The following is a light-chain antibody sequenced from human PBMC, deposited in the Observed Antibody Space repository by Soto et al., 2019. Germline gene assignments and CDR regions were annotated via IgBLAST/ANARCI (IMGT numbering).Light chain of an antibody. V-gene: IGLV2-11*01. CDR2: DVN. CDR1: SSDVGGYDF. Sequence: QSALTQPRSVSGSPRQSVTISFTGTSSDVGGYDFVSWYQQHPGKAPKFIIYDVNKRPSGVPDRFSGSKSGNTASLTISGLQAEDEADYYCCSYAGSYSVVFGTGTKVTVL. J-gene: IGLJ1*01. CDR3: CSYAGSYSVV.